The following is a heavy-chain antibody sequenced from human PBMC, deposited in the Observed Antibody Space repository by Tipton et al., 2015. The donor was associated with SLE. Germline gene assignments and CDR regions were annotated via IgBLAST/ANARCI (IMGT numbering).Heavy chain of an antibody. CDR2: IYTSGST. CDR1: GGSISSYY. V-gene: IGHV4-4*07. CDR3: ARDLASNHPLYYYGMDV. D-gene: IGHD4-11*01. Sequence: LRISCTVSGGSISSYYWSWIRQPAGKGLEWIGRIYTSGSTNYNPSLKSRVTMSVDTSKNQFSLKLSSVTAADTAVYYCARDLASNHPLYYYGMDVWGQGTTVTVAS. J-gene: IGHJ6*02.